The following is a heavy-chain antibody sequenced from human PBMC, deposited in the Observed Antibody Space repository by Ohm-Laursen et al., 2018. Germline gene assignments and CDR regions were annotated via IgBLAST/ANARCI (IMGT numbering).Heavy chain of an antibody. CDR3: ARDLRAYCGGDCYSPPPNFDI. V-gene: IGHV3-21*01. D-gene: IGHD2-21*02. Sequence: GSLRLSCAASGFTFRSYSMNWVRQAPGKGLEWVSSITSGYSYIYNADSVKGRFTISRDDAKNSLFLQMNSLRVEDTAVYYCARDLRAYCGGDCYSPPPNFDIWGQGTMVTVSS. J-gene: IGHJ3*02. CDR2: ITSGYSYI. CDR1: GFTFRSYS.